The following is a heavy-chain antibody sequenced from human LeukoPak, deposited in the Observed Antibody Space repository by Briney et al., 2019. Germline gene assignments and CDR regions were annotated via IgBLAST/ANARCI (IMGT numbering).Heavy chain of an antibody. D-gene: IGHD6-19*01. CDR1: GFTFSDYY. Sequence: GGSLRLSCAASGFTFSDYYMSWIRQAPGKGLEWVSYISSSGSTIYYADSVKGRFTISRDNAKNSLYLQMNILRAEDTAVYYCARDPVSSGLTILFDPWGQGTLVTVSS. CDR3: ARDPVSSGLTILFDP. J-gene: IGHJ5*02. CDR2: ISSSGSTI. V-gene: IGHV3-11*01.